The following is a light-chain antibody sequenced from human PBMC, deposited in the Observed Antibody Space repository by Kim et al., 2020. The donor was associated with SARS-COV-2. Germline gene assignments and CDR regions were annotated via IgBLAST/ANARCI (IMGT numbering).Light chain of an antibody. CDR2: DVS. CDR3: SSYTSSSISWV. CDR1: SSDVGGYNY. V-gene: IGLV2-14*01. J-gene: IGLJ3*02. Sequence: QSALTQPASVSGSPGQSITISCTGTSSDVGGYNYVSWYQQHPGKAPKLMIYDVSKRPSGVSNRFSGSKSGNTASLTISGLQAEDEADYYCSSYTSSSISWVFGGGTQLTVL.